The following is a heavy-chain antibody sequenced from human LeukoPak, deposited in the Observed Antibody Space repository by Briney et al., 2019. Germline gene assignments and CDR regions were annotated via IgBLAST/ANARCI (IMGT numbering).Heavy chain of an antibody. CDR2: IYYSGST. Sequence: SQTLSLTCTVSGGSISSGGYYWSWLRQHPGKGLEWIGYIYYSGSTYYNPSLKSRVTISVDTSKNQFSLKLSSVTAADTAVYYCARRSAGGVTDYWGQGTLVTVSS. CDR3: ARRSAGGVTDY. J-gene: IGHJ4*02. D-gene: IGHD3-16*01. CDR1: GGSISSGGYY. V-gene: IGHV4-31*03.